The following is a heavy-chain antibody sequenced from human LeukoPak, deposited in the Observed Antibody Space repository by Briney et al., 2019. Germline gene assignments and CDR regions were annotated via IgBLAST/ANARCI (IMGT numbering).Heavy chain of an antibody. V-gene: IGHV3-11*04. CDR3: ARAGELRYMDV. CDR2: IKGTGLTT. Sequence: GGSLRLSCAASGFTFSDYYMGWIRQAPGKGLEWVSIIKGTGLTTYYADSVKGRFTISRDNAKNSLFLQMSSLRADDTAIYYCARAGELRYMDVWGKGTAVTVSS. CDR1: GFTFSDYY. J-gene: IGHJ6*03. D-gene: IGHD3-16*01.